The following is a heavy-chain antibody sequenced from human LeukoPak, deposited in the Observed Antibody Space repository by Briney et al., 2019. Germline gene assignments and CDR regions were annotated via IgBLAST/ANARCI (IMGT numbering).Heavy chain of an antibody. J-gene: IGHJ4*02. Sequence: PGGSLRLSCAASGFTFTGYAMSWVRQAPGKGLEWVSTISGNGGSTYYADSVKGRFTISRDNSKNTLYLQMNSLRAEDTAVYYCAKPNDAAGLVSDYFDYWGQGTLVTVSS. V-gene: IGHV3-23*01. CDR2: ISGNGGST. CDR3: AKPNDAAGLVSDYFDY. D-gene: IGHD6-19*01. CDR1: GFTFTGYA.